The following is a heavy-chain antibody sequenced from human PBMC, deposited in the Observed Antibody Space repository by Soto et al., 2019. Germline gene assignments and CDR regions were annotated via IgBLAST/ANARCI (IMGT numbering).Heavy chain of an antibody. CDR3: ARQDCSSTSCYTYYYYGMDV. D-gene: IGHD2-2*02. Sequence: SKTLSLTCTVSGGSISSGDYYWSWIRQPPGKGLEWIGYIYYSGSTYYNPSLKSRVTIPVDTSKNQFSLKLSSVTAADTAVYYCARQDCSSTSCYTYYYYGMDVWGQGTTVTVSS. CDR2: IYYSGST. J-gene: IGHJ6*02. V-gene: IGHV4-30-4*01. CDR1: GGSISSGDYY.